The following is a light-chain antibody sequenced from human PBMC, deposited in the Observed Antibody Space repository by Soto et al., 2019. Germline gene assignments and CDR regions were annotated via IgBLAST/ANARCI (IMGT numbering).Light chain of an antibody. J-gene: IGLJ2*01. CDR1: ISDVGGYNH. Sequence: QSALTQPASVSGSPGQSITISCTGTISDVGGYNHVSWYQHHPGKAPKLIIFDVSHWPSGVSDRFSGSKSGNTASLTISGLQAEDEADYYCSSYASSSTVLFGGGTKRTVL. V-gene: IGLV2-14*03. CDR2: DVS. CDR3: SSYASSSTVL.